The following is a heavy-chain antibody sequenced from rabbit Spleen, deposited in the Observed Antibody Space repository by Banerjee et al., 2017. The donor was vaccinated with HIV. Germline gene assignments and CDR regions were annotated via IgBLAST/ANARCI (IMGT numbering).Heavy chain of an antibody. D-gene: IGHD2-1*01. CDR2: ISAGSSGSP. CDR3: ARDDDRDWFFFRL. CDR1: GFSFSSSYY. V-gene: IGHV1S45*01. J-gene: IGHJ4*01. Sequence: QEQLVESGGGLVQPEGSLTLTCTASGFSFSSSYYMCWVRQAPGKGPEWIACISAGSSGSPYYASWAKGRFTISKASSTTVTLQMTSLTAADTATYFCARDDDRDWFFFRLWGPGTLVTVS.